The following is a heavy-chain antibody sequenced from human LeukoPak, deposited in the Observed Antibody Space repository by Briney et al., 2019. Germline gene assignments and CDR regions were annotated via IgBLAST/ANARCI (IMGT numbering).Heavy chain of an antibody. V-gene: IGHV3-64D*06. J-gene: IGHJ4*02. Sequence: GGSLRLSCSASGFTFSSYAMHWVRQAPGKGLEYVSAVSSTGFTTYYADSVKGRFTISRDNSKNTLYLQMSSLRAEDTAVYYCARARRCGLNDDYGGCFDSWGQGTLVTVSS. CDR1: GFTFSSYA. D-gene: IGHD4-23*01. CDR2: VSSTGFTT. CDR3: ARARRCGLNDDYGGCFDS.